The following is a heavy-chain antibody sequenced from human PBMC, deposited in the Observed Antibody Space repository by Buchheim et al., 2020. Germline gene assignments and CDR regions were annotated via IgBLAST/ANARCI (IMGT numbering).Heavy chain of an antibody. CDR1: GFTFSNSW. V-gene: IGHV3-7*01. J-gene: IGHJ4*02. D-gene: IGHD2-2*01. Sequence: EVQLVESGGGLVQPGGSLRLSCTASGFTFSNSWMTWVSQAPGKGLEWVANIKQDGSDKYYVDSVRGRFTISRDNAKNPLSLQMNGLRAEYTGVYDCATDRAVVAAARFDYWGQGTL. CDR3: ATDRAVVAAARFDY. CDR2: IKQDGSDK.